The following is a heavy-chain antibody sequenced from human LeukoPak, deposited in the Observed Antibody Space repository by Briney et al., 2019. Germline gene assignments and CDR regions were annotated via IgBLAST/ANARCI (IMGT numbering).Heavy chain of an antibody. CDR1: GDSISTYY. CDR3: ARQADSSGYYGSFDY. CDR2: IYYSGST. Sequence: SETLSLTCTVSGDSISTYYWSWIRQPPGKGLEWIGYIYYSGSTNYNPSLKSRVTISVDTSKNQFSLKLRSVTAADTAVYYCARQADSSGYYGSFDYWGQGTLVTVSS. J-gene: IGHJ4*02. D-gene: IGHD3-22*01. V-gene: IGHV4-59*08.